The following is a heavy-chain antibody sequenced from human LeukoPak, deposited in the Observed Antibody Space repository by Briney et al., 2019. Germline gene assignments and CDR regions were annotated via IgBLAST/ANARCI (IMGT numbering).Heavy chain of an antibody. CDR3: ARHRDSSGWPNYFDY. V-gene: IGHV4-59*08. CDR1: GGSISGYY. CDR2: IYHSAST. J-gene: IGHJ4*02. Sequence: SETLSLTCTVSGGSISGYYWSWIRQPPGKGLEWIGYIYHSASTNYNPSLKSRLTISIDTSKNQFSLKLSTVTAADTAVYYCARHRDSSGWPNYFDYWGQGTLLTVSS. D-gene: IGHD6-19*01.